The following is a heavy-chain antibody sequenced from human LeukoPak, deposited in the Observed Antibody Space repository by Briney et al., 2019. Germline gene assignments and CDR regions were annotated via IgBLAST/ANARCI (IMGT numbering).Heavy chain of an antibody. J-gene: IGHJ4*02. V-gene: IGHV4-34*01. D-gene: IGHD3-22*01. Sequence: GSLRLSCAASGFTFSSYAMSWIRQPPGKGLEWIGEINHSGSTNYNPSLKSRVTISVDTSKNQFSLQLNSVTPEDTAVYYCARETNYYDSSGYYHRLFDYWGQGTLVTVSS. CDR2: INHSGST. CDR1: GFTFSSYA. CDR3: ARETNYYDSSGYYHRLFDY.